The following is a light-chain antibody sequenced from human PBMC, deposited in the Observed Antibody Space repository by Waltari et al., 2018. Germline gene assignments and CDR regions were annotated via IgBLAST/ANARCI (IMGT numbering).Light chain of an antibody. J-gene: IGKJ2*01. CDR2: AAS. V-gene: IGKV1-39*01. CDR3: QQSYRIPYT. CDR1: QSISNY. Sequence: DIQMTQSPSSLSASVGDRVTITCRASQSISNYLNWYQQKPGKAPKLLIYAASSLQSGVPSRFSGSGSGIDFTLTISSLQPEDFAAYSCQQSYRIPYTFGQGTKLEIK.